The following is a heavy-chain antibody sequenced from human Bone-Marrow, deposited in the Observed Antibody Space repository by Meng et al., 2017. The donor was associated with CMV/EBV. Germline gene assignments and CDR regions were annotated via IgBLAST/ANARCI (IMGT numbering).Heavy chain of an antibody. J-gene: IGHJ6*01. V-gene: IGHV3-13*03. D-gene: IGHD1-26*01. CDR1: GFTFSSYD. CDR2: IGTAGDT. CDR3: ARDRIVGAGGHYGMDV. Sequence: GESLKISCAACGFTFSSYDMHWVRQATGKGLEWVSAIGTAGDTYYPGSVKGQFTISRENAKNSLYLQMNSLRAGDTAVYYCARDRIVGAGGHYGMDVWGQETTVTVYS.